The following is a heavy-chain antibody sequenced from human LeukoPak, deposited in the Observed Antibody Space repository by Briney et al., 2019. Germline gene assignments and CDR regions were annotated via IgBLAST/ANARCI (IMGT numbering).Heavy chain of an antibody. J-gene: IGHJ3*02. CDR1: GFTFSSYA. CDR2: ISGSGGST. Sequence: GGPLRLSCAASGFTFSSYAMSWVRQAPGKGLEWVSAISGSGGSTYYADSVKGGFTISRDNPKNTLYLQMNSLRAEDTAVYYCAKSGGYDRDAFDIWGEGTMVTVSS. CDR3: AKSGGYDRDAFDI. D-gene: IGHD3-16*01. V-gene: IGHV3-23*01.